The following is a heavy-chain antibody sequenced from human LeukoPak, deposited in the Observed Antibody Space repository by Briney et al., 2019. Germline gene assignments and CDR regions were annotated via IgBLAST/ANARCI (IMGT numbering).Heavy chain of an antibody. CDR1: GGSISNNNYY. V-gene: IGHV4-39*01. CDR2: IYYSGST. Sequence: PSETLTLTCTVSGGSISNNNYYWGWIRQPPGKGLEWIGNIYYSGSTYYNPSLKSRVTISVDTSKNQFSLKLSSVTAADTAMYYCARLGYGYSSGGEVQHWGQGTLVTVSS. CDR3: ARLGYGYSSGGEVQH. J-gene: IGHJ1*01. D-gene: IGHD2-15*01.